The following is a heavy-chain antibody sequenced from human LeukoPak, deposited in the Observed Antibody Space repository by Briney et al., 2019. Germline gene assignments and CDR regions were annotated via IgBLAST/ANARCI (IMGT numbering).Heavy chain of an antibody. Sequence: PGGSLRLSCAASGFTFSSYAMSWVRQAPGKGLEWVANIKLDGSEKNYVDSVKGRFTISRDNTKNSLYLQMNSLRAEDTAVLYCARDQYDTWSRRGNFDSWGQGTLVTVSS. V-gene: IGHV3-7*03. CDR1: GFTFSSYA. J-gene: IGHJ4*02. CDR3: ARDQYDTWSRRGNFDS. CDR2: IKLDGSEK. D-gene: IGHD3-3*01.